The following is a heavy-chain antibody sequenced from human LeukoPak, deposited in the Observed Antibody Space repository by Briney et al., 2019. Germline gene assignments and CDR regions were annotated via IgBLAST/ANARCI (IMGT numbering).Heavy chain of an antibody. D-gene: IGHD5-18*01. Sequence: PSETLSLTCTVSGGSISSYYWSWIRQPPGKGLEWIGYIYYSGSTNYNPSLKSRVTISVDTSKNQFSLKLSSVTAADTAVYYCARVPGYSYVLFDYWGQGTLVTVSS. CDR1: GGSISSYY. V-gene: IGHV4-59*12. CDR2: IYYSGST. J-gene: IGHJ4*02. CDR3: ARVPGYSYVLFDY.